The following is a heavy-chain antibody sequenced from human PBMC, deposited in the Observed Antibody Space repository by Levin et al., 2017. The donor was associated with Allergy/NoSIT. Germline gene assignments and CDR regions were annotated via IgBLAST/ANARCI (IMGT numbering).Heavy chain of an antibody. D-gene: IGHD3-16*01. V-gene: IGHV4-59*01. CDR1: GGSISSYY. CDR3: ARVNRDDVWGSCMDV. CDR2: IYYSGST. Sequence: SETLSLTCTVSGGSISSYYWSWIRQPPGKGLEWIGYIYYSGSTNYNPSLKSRVTISVDTSKNQFSLKLSSVTAADTAVYYCARVNRDDVWGSCMDVWGQGTTVTVSS. J-gene: IGHJ6*02.